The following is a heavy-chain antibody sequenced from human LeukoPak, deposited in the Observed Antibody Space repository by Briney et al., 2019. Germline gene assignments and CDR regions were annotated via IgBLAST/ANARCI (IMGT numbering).Heavy chain of an antibody. Sequence: GGSLRLSCAASGFTFSSYGMHWVRQAPGKGLEGVAVISYDGSNKYYADSVKGRFTISRDNSENTLYLQMNSLRAEDTAVYYCAKDQIYCSGGSCAYYYYYYMDVWGKGTTVTVSS. D-gene: IGHD2-15*01. CDR1: GFTFSSYG. J-gene: IGHJ6*03. V-gene: IGHV3-30*18. CDR2: ISYDGSNK. CDR3: AKDQIYCSGGSCAYYYYYYMDV.